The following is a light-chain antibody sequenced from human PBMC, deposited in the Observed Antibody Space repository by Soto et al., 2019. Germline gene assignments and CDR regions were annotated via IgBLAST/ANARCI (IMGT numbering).Light chain of an antibody. Sequence: QPVLTQSPSASASQGASVKLTCTLSSGHSSYGIAWHQQQPEKGPRYLMKLNSDGSHSKGDGIPDRFSGSSSGAERYLTISSLQSEDEADYYCQTWGTGIPVFGGGTQLTVL. J-gene: IGLJ7*01. CDR3: QTWGTGIPV. CDR1: SGHSSYG. CDR2: LNSDGSH. V-gene: IGLV4-69*01.